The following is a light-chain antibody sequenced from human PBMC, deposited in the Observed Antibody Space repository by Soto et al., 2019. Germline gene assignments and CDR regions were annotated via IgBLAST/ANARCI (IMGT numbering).Light chain of an antibody. V-gene: IGKV3-20*01. CDR2: SAS. CDR1: QNLGTLY. J-gene: IGKJ1*01. Sequence: VLTQSAGTLSLSPGERGTLSCRASQNLGTLYLAWFQQKSGQAPRLLIYSASRRATGVPARFTGSGSETDFTLTISRLEPEDFAVYYCQQYGSIPWTFGQRTKVDIK. CDR3: QQYGSIPWT.